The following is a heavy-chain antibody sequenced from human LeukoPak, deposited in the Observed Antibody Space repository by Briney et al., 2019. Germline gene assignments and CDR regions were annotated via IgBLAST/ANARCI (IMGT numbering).Heavy chain of an antibody. V-gene: IGHV3-53*01. Sequence: GGSLRLSCAPSGFTVTTNYMSWVRQAPGKGLEWVSIIYSGGSTYYTDSVKGRFTISRDNSKNTLFLQMNSLRADDTAVYYCARAMNGDSYFDYWGQGTLVTVSS. CDR3: ARAMNGDSYFDY. J-gene: IGHJ4*02. CDR2: IYSGGST. CDR1: GFTVTTNY. D-gene: IGHD4-17*01.